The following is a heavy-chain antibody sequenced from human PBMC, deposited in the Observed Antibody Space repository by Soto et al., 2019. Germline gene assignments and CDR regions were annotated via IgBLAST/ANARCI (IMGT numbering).Heavy chain of an antibody. J-gene: IGHJ4*02. CDR1: GGSISSGGYS. CDR2: IYHSGST. CDR3: ARSDGRY. V-gene: IGHV4-4*02. Sequence: PSETLSLTCAVSGGSISSGGYSWSWVRQPPGKGLEWIGEIYHSGSTNYNPSLKSRVTISVDKSKNQFSLKLSSVTAADTAVYYCARSDGRYWGQGTLVTVSS.